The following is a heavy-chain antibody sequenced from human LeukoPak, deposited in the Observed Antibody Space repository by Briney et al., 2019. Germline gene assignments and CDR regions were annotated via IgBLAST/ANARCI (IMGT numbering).Heavy chain of an antibody. CDR1: GFIFRNYG. Sequence: PGGSLRLSCAASGFIFRNYGMHWVRQAPGKGLEWVAVISIDGSEKYYADSVKGRFTISRDNSKNTLYLQMNSLRAEDTAVYYCARDSAYGSGSPTPDYWGQGTLVTVSS. CDR2: ISIDGSEK. J-gene: IGHJ4*02. V-gene: IGHV3-30*03. CDR3: ARDSAYGSGSPTPDY. D-gene: IGHD3-10*01.